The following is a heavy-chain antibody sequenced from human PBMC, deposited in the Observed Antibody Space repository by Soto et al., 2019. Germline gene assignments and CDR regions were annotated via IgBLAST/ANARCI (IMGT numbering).Heavy chain of an antibody. V-gene: IGHV3-53*01. CDR3: ARGRVNYGYDFDY. CDR2: IYSGGST. Sequence: GGSLRLSCAASGFTVSSNYMSWVRQAPGKGLEWVSVIYSGGSTYYADSVKGRFTISRDNSKSTLYLQMNSLRAEDTAVYYCARGRVNYGYDFDYWGQGTLVTVSS. CDR1: GFTVSSNY. D-gene: IGHD3-10*01. J-gene: IGHJ4*02.